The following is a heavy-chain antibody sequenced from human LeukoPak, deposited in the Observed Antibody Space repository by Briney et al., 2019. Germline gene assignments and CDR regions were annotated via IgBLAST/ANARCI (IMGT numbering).Heavy chain of an antibody. CDR1: GFTFSTYT. D-gene: IGHD4/OR15-4a*01. J-gene: IGHJ4*02. V-gene: IGHV3-21*04. Sequence: GGSLRLSCAASGFTFSTYTMTWVRQAPGKGLEWVSSISSTSAYINYADSVKGRFTISRDNSKNTLYLQMNSLRAEDTAVYYCARRAGAYSHPYDYWGQGTLVTVSS. CDR3: ARRAGAYSHPYDY. CDR2: ISSTSAYI.